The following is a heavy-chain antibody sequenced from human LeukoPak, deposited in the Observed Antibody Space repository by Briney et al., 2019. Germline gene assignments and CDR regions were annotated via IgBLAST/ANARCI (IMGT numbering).Heavy chain of an antibody. D-gene: IGHD1-26*01. CDR3: ARARAGGGSYYYYFDH. CDR1: GFTFTSFA. Sequence: ASVKVSCKASGFTFTSFAFSWVRQAPGQGLEFMGWISAYNGDTNYAQRLQGRVTMTTDTSTTTAYMELRSLRYDDTAVYYCARARAGGGSYYYYFDHWGQGTLVTVSS. CDR2: ISAYNGDT. V-gene: IGHV1-18*01. J-gene: IGHJ4*02.